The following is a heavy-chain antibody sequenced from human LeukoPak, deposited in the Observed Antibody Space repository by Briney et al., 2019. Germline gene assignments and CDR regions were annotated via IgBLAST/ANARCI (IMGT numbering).Heavy chain of an antibody. V-gene: IGHV3-48*04. J-gene: IGHJ3*02. CDR3: AKATMPGRVAFDS. Sequence: GGSLRLSCVASGFTFSNYAMHWVRQAQGKGLEWVSYISSSNSTIYYADSVKGRFTISRDNAKNLLYLQMNSLRAEDTALYYCAKATMPGRVAFDSWGQGTMVTVSS. CDR2: ISSSNSTI. D-gene: IGHD1/OR15-1a*01. CDR1: GFTFSNYA.